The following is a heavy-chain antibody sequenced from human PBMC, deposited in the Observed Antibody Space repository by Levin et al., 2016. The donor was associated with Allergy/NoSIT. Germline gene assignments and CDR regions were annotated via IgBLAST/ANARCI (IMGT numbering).Heavy chain of an antibody. D-gene: IGHD3-22*01. CDR2: IYYSGST. V-gene: IGHV4-39*01. Sequence: RQAPGKGLEWIGSIYYSGSTYYNPSLKSRVTISVDTSKNQFSLKLSSVTAADTAVYYCASTPHYYDIRWEVTWFDPWGQGTLVTVSS. J-gene: IGHJ5*02. CDR3: ASTPHYYDIRWEVTWFDP.